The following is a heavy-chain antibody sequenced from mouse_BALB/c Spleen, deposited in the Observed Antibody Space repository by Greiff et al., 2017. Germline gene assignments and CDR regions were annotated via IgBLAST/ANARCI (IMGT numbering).Heavy chain of an antibody. CDR3: ARSIYYGSSYSMDY. Sequence: EVKLMESGGGLVQPGGSRKLSCAASGITFSSFGMHWVRQAPEKGLEWVAYISSGSSTIYYADTVKGRFTISRDNPKNTLFLQMTSLRSEDTAMYYCARSIYYGSSYSMDYWGQGTSVTVSS. D-gene: IGHD1-1*01. J-gene: IGHJ4*01. V-gene: IGHV5-17*02. CDR1: GITFSSFG. CDR2: ISSGSSTI.